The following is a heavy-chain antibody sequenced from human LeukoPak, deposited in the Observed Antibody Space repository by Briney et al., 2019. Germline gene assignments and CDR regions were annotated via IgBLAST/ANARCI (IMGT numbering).Heavy chain of an antibody. Sequence: GGSLRLSCAASGFTFSSYAMSWVRQAPGKGLEWVSAFSGSGGSTYYADSVKGRFTISRDNSKNTLYLQMNSLRAEDTAVYYCANYEGIAVAGRVDYWGQGTLVTVSS. CDR1: GFTFSSYA. CDR3: ANYEGIAVAGRVDY. D-gene: IGHD6-19*01. CDR2: FSGSGGST. V-gene: IGHV3-23*01. J-gene: IGHJ4*02.